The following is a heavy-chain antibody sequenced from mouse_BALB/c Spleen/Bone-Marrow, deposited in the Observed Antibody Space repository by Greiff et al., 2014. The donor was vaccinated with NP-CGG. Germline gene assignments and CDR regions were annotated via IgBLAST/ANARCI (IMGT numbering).Heavy chain of an antibody. Sequence: EVKLVESGPELVKPGASMKISCKASGYSFTGYTMNWVKQSHGKNLEWIGLINPYNGGTTYNQKFKGKATLTVDRSSSTAYMELLSLTSEDSAVYYCARRDYGGYFDLWGAGTTVTVSS. CDR1: GYSFTGYT. CDR2: INPYNGGT. D-gene: IGHD2-4*01. J-gene: IGHJ1*01. V-gene: IGHV1-18*01. CDR3: ARRDYGGYFDL.